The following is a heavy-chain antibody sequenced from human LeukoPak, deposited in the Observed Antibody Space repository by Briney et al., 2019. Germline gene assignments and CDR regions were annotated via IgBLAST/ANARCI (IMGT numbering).Heavy chain of an antibody. CDR2: ISDSGDQT. D-gene: IGHD4-17*01. CDR1: GFTFSKYD. V-gene: IGHV3-23*01. CDR3: AKEITLTTAYFDY. Sequence: GGSLRLSCVASGFTFSKYDMSWVRQAPGKGLEWVSGISDSGDQTYYADSVRARFTISRDNSKNTLYLQVNSLRAEDTALYYCAKEITLTTAYFDYWGQGTLVTV. J-gene: IGHJ4*02.